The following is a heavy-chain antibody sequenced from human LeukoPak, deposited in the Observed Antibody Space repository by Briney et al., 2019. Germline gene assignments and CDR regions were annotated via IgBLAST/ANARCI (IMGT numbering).Heavy chain of an antibody. CDR2: INPNGITT. CDR1: GFTLRNFA. CDR3: ARDFAGDRDY. J-gene: IGHJ4*02. V-gene: IGHV3-74*01. D-gene: IGHD4-17*01. Sequence: PGGSLRLSCEDSGFTLRNFAVSWVRQAPGKGLVWVARINPNGITTTYTDSVKGRFTISRDNAKNTLYLQMNSLRVEDTAVYYCARDFAGDRDYWGQGTLVTVSS.